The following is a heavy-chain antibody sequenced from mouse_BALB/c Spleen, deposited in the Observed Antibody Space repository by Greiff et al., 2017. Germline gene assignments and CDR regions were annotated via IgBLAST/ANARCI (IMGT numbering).Heavy chain of an antibody. CDR1: GFSLTSYD. J-gene: IGHJ4*01. Sequence: QVQLQQSGPGLVAPSQSLSITCTVSGFSLTSYDISWIRQPPGKGLEWLGVIWTGGGTNYNSAFMSRLSISKDNSKSQVFLKMNSLQTDDTAIYYCVRDRGSWGQGTSVTVSS. CDR3: VRDRGS. CDR2: IWTGGGT. D-gene: IGHD3-1*01. V-gene: IGHV2-9-2*01.